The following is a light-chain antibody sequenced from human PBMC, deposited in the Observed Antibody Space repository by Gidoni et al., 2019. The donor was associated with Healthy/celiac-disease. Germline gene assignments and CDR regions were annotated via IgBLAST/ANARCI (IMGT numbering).Light chain of an antibody. CDR2: GAS. Sequence: EIVLTQSPGTLSLSPGERATLSCRPSQSVSSSYLAWYQQKPGQAPRLLIYGASSRATGIPDRFSGSGSGTDFTRTISRLEPEDFAVYYCQQYGSSPRTFGQGTKVEIK. V-gene: IGKV3-20*01. J-gene: IGKJ1*01. CDR3: QQYGSSPRT. CDR1: QSVSSSY.